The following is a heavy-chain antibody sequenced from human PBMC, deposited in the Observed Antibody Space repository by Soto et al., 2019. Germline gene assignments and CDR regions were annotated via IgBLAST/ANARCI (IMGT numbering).Heavy chain of an antibody. CDR3: ARATMIVVVHAFDI. Sequence: SVEVSCKASGGSFSSYAISWVRQAPGQGLEWMGGIIPIFGTANYAQKFQGRVTITADESTSTAYMELSSLRSEDTAVYYCARATMIVVVHAFDIWGQGTMVTVSS. D-gene: IGHD3-22*01. CDR2: IIPIFGTA. V-gene: IGHV1-69*13. J-gene: IGHJ3*02. CDR1: GGSFSSYA.